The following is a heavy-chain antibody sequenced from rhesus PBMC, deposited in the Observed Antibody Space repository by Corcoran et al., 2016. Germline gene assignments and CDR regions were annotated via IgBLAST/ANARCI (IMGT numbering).Heavy chain of an antibody. V-gene: IGHV4-122*02. CDR3: ARPGVGSSGYGLNS. D-gene: IGHD4-29*01. Sequence: QVQLQESGPGLVKPSETLSLTCVVSGDSISSGYYYRSWIRQFPEKGLEWIGYISYSGTTSFNPSLKSRVTISRDTSKNQFSLKMNAMTAADTAVYYCARPGVGSSGYGLNSWGQGVVVTVSS. CDR1: GDSISSGYYY. CDR2: ISYSGTT. J-gene: IGHJ6*01.